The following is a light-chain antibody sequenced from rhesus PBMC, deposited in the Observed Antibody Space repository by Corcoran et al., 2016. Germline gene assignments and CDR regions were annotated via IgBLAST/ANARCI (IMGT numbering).Light chain of an antibody. CDR1: ENVNNY. J-gene: IGKJ2*01. CDR2: KAS. Sequence: DIQMTQSPSSLSASVGDRVTITCRASENVNNYLHWYQQKPGKSLKLLIYKASTLQSGVPSRFSRRGSGTEFTLPISSLRPEDFATYYCQHSYGTPYSFGQRTKVEIK. V-gene: IGKV1-74*01. CDR3: QHSYGTPYS.